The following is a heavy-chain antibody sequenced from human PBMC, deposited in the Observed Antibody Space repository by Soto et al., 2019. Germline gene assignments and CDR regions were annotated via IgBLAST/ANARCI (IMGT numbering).Heavy chain of an antibody. D-gene: IGHD4-4*01. Sequence: VELVESGGGLVHPGESLRLSCATSGLTFSSHAMSWVRQAPGRGLEWVSTVSGAGDYTYYADSVKGRFTISRDNSKSTAYLQMSNLRAEASAVYYCARKSTVNPTRPYWYFDLWGRGSLVSVSS. CDR1: GLTFSSHA. J-gene: IGHJ2*01. V-gene: IGHV3-23*04. CDR3: ARKSTVNPTRPYWYFDL. CDR2: VSGAGDYT.